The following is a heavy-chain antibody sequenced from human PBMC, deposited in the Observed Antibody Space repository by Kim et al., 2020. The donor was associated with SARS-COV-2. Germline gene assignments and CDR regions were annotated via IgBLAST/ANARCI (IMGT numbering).Heavy chain of an antibody. V-gene: IGHV3-11*01. CDR2: ISGSGNTI. CDR3: ARGEGGYIVEADY. Sequence: GGSLRLSCAASGFTFGDYYMTWIRQGPGKGLEWVSHISGSGNTIYYADSVKGRFTISRDNAKNSLYLQMNSLRAEDTAVYYCARGEGGYIVEADYWGQGALVTVSS. J-gene: IGHJ4*02. CDR1: GFTFGDYY. D-gene: IGHD5-12*01.